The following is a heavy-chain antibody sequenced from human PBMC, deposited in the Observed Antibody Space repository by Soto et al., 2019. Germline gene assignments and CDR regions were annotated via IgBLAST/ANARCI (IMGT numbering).Heavy chain of an antibody. Sequence: GGSLRLSCAGSGFTFSSYAIHWVRQAPGKGLGWVAVVSYDGSNKYYANSVRGRFTISRDNSKNTLYLQMNSLRAEDTAVYYCARRMAATVNHPAMDVWGQGTTVTVSS. V-gene: IGHV3-30-3*01. CDR1: GFTFSSYA. D-gene: IGHD2-15*01. CDR3: ARRMAATVNHPAMDV. CDR2: VSYDGSNK. J-gene: IGHJ6*02.